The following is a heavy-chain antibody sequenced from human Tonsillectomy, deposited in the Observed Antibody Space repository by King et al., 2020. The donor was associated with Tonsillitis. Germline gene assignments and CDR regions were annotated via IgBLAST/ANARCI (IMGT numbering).Heavy chain of an antibody. CDR2: IFHTGST. J-gene: IGHJ4*02. Sequence: QLQESGPGLVKPAETLSLTCTVSGGSISSSSYHWGWIRQPPGKGLEWIGSIFHTGSTYYNPSLKSRVTKSVDTSKNHFSLKLSSVTAADTAVYYCARLHYYDSSRYWYYFDYWGQGTLVTVSS. V-gene: IGHV4-39*02. CDR3: ARLHYYDSSRYWYYFDY. CDR1: GGSISSSSYH. D-gene: IGHD3-22*01.